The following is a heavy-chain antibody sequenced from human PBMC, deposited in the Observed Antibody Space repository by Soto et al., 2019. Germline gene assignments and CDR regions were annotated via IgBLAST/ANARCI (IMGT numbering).Heavy chain of an antibody. CDR1: GGSISSGDYY. Sequence: QVQLQESGPGLVKPSQTLSLTCTVSGGSISSGDYYWSWIRQPPGKGLEWIGYIYYSGSTYYNPSLTSRVTILVDTSKNQFPRRLSSGTAADTAVYYCARDLNYYYDSSSDYGGLDYWGQGTLVTVSS. CDR2: IYYSGST. J-gene: IGHJ4*02. V-gene: IGHV4-30-4*01. D-gene: IGHD3-22*01. CDR3: ARDLNYYYDSSSDYGGLDY.